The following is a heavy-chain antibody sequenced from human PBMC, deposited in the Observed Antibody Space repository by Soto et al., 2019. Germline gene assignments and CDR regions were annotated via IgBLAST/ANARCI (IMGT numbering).Heavy chain of an antibody. CDR2: ISYDGSNK. CDR1: GFTFSSYA. D-gene: IGHD3-22*01. V-gene: IGHV3-30-3*01. J-gene: IGHJ4*02. Sequence: HPGGSLRLSCAASGFTFSSYAMHWVRQAPGKGLEWVAVISYDGSNKYYADSVKGRFTISRDNSKNTLYLQMNSLRAEDTAVYYCAREYYYDSSGYPVLDYWGQGTLVTVSS. CDR3: AREYYYDSSGYPVLDY.